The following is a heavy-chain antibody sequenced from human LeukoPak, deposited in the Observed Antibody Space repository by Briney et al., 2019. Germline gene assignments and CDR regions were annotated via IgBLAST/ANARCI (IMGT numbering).Heavy chain of an antibody. J-gene: IGHJ4*02. D-gene: IGHD6-13*01. Sequence: GRSLRLSCAASGFTFDDYAMHWVRQAPGKGLEWVSGISWNSGSIGYADSVKGRFTISRDNAKNSLYPQMNSLRAEDTALYYCAKDTSIAAAGPIDYWGQGTLVTVSS. CDR2: ISWNSGSI. CDR1: GFTFDDYA. V-gene: IGHV3-9*01. CDR3: AKDTSIAAAGPIDY.